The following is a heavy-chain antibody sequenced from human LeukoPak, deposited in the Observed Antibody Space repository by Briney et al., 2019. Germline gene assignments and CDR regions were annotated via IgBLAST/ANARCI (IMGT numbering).Heavy chain of an antibody. CDR3: ARHDQWLLLRKGYMDV. V-gene: IGHV4-34*01. Sequence: SETLSLTCAVYGGSFSGSYWSWIRQPPGKGLEWIGEINHSGSTNYNPSLKSRVTISVDTSKNRFSLKLSSVTAADTAVYYCARHDQWLLLRKGYMDVWGKGTTVTISS. CDR1: GGSFSGSY. D-gene: IGHD3-22*01. J-gene: IGHJ6*03. CDR2: INHSGST.